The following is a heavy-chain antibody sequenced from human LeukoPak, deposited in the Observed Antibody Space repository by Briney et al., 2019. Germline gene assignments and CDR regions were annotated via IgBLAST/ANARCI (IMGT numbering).Heavy chain of an antibody. Sequence: PGGSLRLSCAASGFSFNTYAMHWVRQAPGQGLEWVALIWHDGSHKFYSNSVRGQFTISRDNSKNTVHLQMNNLRPEDTAVYYCARARLSMISPFYYYGMDVWGQGTTVTVSS. CDR1: GFSFNTYA. CDR3: ARARLSMISPFYYYGMDV. D-gene: IGHD3-22*01. V-gene: IGHV3-33*01. J-gene: IGHJ6*02. CDR2: IWHDGSHK.